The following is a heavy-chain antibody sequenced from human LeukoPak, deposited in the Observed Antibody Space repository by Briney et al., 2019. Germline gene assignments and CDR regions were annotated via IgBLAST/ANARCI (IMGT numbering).Heavy chain of an antibody. J-gene: IGHJ5*02. V-gene: IGHV3-11*06. CDR1: GFTFSSYA. CDR2: ISSSSSYT. D-gene: IGHD3-3*01. CDR3: ARAPRKYDFWSGSNWFDP. Sequence: GGSLRLSCAASGFTFSSYAMIWIRQAPGKGLEWVSYISSSSSYTNYADSVKGRFTISRDNAKNSLYLQMNSLRAEDTAVYYCARAPRKYDFWSGSNWFDPWGQGTLVTVSS.